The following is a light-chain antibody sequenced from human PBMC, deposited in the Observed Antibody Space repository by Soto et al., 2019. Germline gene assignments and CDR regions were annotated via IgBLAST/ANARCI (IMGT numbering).Light chain of an antibody. CDR1: SSDVGGYNY. V-gene: IGLV2-11*01. CDR3: CSYAGSYTHV. Sequence: QSALTQPRSVSGSPGQSVTISCTGTSSDVGGYNYVSWYQQHPGKAPKLMIYDVSKRPSGVPDRFSGSKSGNTASLTISGLPADDAADYYCCSYAGSYTHVFGTGTKLTVL. J-gene: IGLJ1*01. CDR2: DVS.